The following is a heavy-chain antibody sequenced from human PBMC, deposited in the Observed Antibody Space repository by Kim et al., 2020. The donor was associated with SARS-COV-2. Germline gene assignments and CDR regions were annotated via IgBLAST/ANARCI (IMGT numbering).Heavy chain of an antibody. CDR3: ATPRRSGWFDP. Sequence: SETLSLTCAVSGGSISSSNWWSWVRQPPGKGLEWIGEIYHSGSTNYNPSLKSRVTISVDKSKNQFSLKLSAVTAADTAVYYCATPRRSGWFDPWGQGTLVTVYS. J-gene: IGHJ5*02. V-gene: IGHV4-4*02. D-gene: IGHD4-17*01. CDR2: IYHSGST. CDR1: GGSISSSNW.